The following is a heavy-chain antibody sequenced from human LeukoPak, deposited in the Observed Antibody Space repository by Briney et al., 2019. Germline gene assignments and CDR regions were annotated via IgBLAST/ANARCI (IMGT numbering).Heavy chain of an antibody. D-gene: IGHD5-18*01. CDR3: AIRGYSYGDGDWFDP. CDR1: GFTFSSYG. V-gene: IGHV3-33*01. Sequence: GGSLRLSCAASGFTFSSYGMHWVRQAPGKGLEWVAVIWYDGSNKYYADSVKGRFTISRDNSKNTLYLQMNSLRAEDTAVYYCAIRGYSYGDGDWFDPWGQGTLVTVSS. J-gene: IGHJ5*02. CDR2: IWYDGSNK.